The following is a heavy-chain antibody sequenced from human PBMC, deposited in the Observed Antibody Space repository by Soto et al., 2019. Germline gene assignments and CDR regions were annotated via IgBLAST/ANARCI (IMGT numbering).Heavy chain of an antibody. Sequence: QVQLVQSGAEVKKPGASVKVSCKASGYTFTSYGISWVRQAPGQGLEWMGWISAYNGNTNYAQKLQGRVTMTTDTSTSTADMELRSLRSDDTAVYYCARVKVIAAAGSELRYWGQGTLVTVSS. CDR2: ISAYNGNT. D-gene: IGHD6-13*01. V-gene: IGHV1-18*01. CDR1: GYTFTSYG. J-gene: IGHJ4*02. CDR3: ARVKVIAAAGSELRY.